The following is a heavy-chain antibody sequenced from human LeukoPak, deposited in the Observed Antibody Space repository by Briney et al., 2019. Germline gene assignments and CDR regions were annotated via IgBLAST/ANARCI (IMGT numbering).Heavy chain of an antibody. Sequence: PSETLSLTCTVSDYSISSGYYWGWIRQPPGKGLEWIGSIYHSGSTYYNPSLKSRVTISVDTSKNQFSLKLSSVTAADTAVYYCARPLAAAALSFGYWGQGTLVTVSS. D-gene: IGHD6-13*01. J-gene: IGHJ4*02. CDR2: IYHSGST. CDR3: ARPLAAAALSFGY. V-gene: IGHV4-38-2*02. CDR1: DYSISSGYY.